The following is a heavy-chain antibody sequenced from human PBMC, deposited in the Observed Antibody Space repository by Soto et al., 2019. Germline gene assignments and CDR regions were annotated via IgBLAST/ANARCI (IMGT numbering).Heavy chain of an antibody. CDR3: VRECVSYHLDY. V-gene: IGHV3-33*01. Sequence: QEQVVESGGGVVQPGRSLRLSCVASGFTFSNYGMHWVRQAPGKGLEWVAAIWYDGSNKYYAESVKGRFTISRDNSKNTLYLQMDSLRAEDTAVYFCVRECVSYHLDYWGQGTLVTVSS. CDR2: IWYDGSNK. D-gene: IGHD1-26*01. CDR1: GFTFSNYG. J-gene: IGHJ4*02.